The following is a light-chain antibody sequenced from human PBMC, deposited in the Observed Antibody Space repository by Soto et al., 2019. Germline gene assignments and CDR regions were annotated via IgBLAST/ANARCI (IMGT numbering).Light chain of an antibody. J-gene: IGKJ1*01. CDR3: QLYGTSPKT. V-gene: IGKV3-20*01. Sequence: EIVLTQSPGTLSLSPGERATLSCRASETVAGSYLAWYQQQPGQAPRLLIHGASTRATGIADRFSGSGSATDFTLTISRLEPEDFAVYYCQLYGTSPKTFGQGTKVDIK. CDR2: GAS. CDR1: ETVAGSY.